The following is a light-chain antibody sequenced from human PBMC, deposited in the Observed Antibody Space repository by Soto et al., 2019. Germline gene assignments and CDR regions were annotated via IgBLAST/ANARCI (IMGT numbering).Light chain of an antibody. V-gene: IGKV2-28*01. J-gene: IGKJ1*01. CDR2: LAS. Sequence: DIVMTQSPLSLPVTPGEPASISCRSSQSLLHSNGYNYLSWFLQKPGQSPQLLLYLASDRAAGVPDRFSGSGSGTDFTLKISRVEAEDVGVYYCMQGLQTPWTFGQGTKVEIK. CDR3: MQGLQTPWT. CDR1: QSLLHSNGYNY.